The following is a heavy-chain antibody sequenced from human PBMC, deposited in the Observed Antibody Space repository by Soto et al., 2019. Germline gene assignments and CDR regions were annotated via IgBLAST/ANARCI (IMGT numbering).Heavy chain of an antibody. J-gene: IGHJ6*02. D-gene: IGHD3-10*01. Sequence: QLQLQESGSGLVKPSQTLSLTCAVSGGSVSSPGYSWGWIRQPPGRGLEWIGYIYHSGNTYYSPSLKSRVTISIDKSKNQFSLKLRSVTAADTAVYYCARGNFTTIRGVQVYSGLDVWGPGTTVTVSS. CDR2: IYHSGNT. CDR3: ARGNFTTIRGVQVYSGLDV. V-gene: IGHV4-30-2*01. CDR1: GGSVSSPGYS.